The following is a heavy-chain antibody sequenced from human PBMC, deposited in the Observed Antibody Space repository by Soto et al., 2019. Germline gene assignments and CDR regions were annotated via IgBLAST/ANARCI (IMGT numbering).Heavy chain of an antibody. CDR2: IIPIFGTA. V-gene: IGHV1-69*13. D-gene: IGHD3-16*01. J-gene: IGHJ3*02. Sequence: SVKVSCKASGGTFSSYAISWVRQAPGQGLEWMGGIIPIFGTANYAQKFQGRVTITADESTSTAYMELSSLRSEDTAVYYCASLPWGSVGDDAFDIWGQGTMVTVSS. CDR1: GGTFSSYA. CDR3: ASLPWGSVGDDAFDI.